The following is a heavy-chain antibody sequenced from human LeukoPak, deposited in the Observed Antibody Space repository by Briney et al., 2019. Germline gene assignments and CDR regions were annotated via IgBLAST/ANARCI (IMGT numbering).Heavy chain of an antibody. J-gene: IGHJ4*02. CDR2: IIPILGTA. CDR3: ASGDFWSGLSFDY. V-gene: IGHV1-69*13. Sequence: ASVKVSCKASGGTFISYAISWVRQARGQGLEWMGGIIPILGTAKYAQKFQGRVTITAEEYRSTDYMELSSLRSEDTAVYYCASGDFWSGLSFDYWGQGTLVTVSS. CDR1: GGTFISYA. D-gene: IGHD3-3*01.